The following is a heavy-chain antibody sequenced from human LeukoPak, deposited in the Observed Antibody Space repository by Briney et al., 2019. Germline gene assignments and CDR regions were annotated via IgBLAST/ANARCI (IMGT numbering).Heavy chain of an antibody. CDR2: ISSSGSTI. CDR3: ARAPTTKTGTKDYYYYGMDV. Sequence: GGSLRLSCAASGFTFSDYYMSWIRQAPGKGLEWVSYISSSGSTIYYADSVEGRFTISRDNAKNSLYLQMNSLRAEDTAVYYCARAPTTKTGTKDYYYYGMDVWGQGTTVTVSS. V-gene: IGHV3-11*01. J-gene: IGHJ6*02. CDR1: GFTFSDYY. D-gene: IGHD1-1*01.